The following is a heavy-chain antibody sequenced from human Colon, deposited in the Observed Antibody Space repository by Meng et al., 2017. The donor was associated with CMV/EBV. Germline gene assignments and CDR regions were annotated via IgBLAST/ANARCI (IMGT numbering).Heavy chain of an antibody. CDR2: IYYSGST. Sequence: LSSGGYYWSCIRQHPGKGLEWLGYIYYSGSTYYNPSLKSRVTISVDTSKNQFSLKLSSVTAADTAVYYCARDRGSSTSYYYYGMDVWGQGTTVTVSS. CDR3: ARDRGSSTSYYYYGMDV. J-gene: IGHJ6*02. CDR1: LSSGGYY. V-gene: IGHV4-31*02. D-gene: IGHD2-2*01.